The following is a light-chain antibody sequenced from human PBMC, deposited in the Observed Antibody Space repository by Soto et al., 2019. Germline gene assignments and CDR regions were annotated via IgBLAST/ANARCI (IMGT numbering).Light chain of an antibody. J-gene: IGKJ3*01. CDR2: GAS. CDR1: QSVSSSY. Sequence: EIVLTQSSGTLSLSPGERATLSCRASQSVSSSYLAWYQQKPGQAPRLLIYGASTRATGIPDRFSGSGSGTDFTLTISRLEPEDFAVYYCQHYDNSHGFTFGPGTKVDIK. V-gene: IGKV3-20*01. CDR3: QHYDNSHGFT.